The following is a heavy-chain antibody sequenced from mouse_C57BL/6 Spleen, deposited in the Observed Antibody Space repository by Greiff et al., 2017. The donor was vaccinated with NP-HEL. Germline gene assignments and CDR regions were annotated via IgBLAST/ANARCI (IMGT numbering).Heavy chain of an antibody. J-gene: IGHJ2*01. CDR2: IDPENGDT. CDR3: TTPYYGSSYDYFDD. V-gene: IGHV14-4*01. D-gene: IGHD1-1*01. CDR1: GFNIKDDY. Sequence: EVQLQQSGAELVRPGASVKLSCTASGFNIKDDYMHWVKQRPEQGLEWIGWIDPENGDTEYASKFQGKATITADTSSNTAYLQLSSLTSEDTAVYYCTTPYYGSSYDYFDDWGQGTTLTVSS.